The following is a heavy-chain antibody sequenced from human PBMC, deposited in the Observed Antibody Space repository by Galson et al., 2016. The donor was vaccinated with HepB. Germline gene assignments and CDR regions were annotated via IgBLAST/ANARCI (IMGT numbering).Heavy chain of an antibody. CDR2: ISPMFGPA. CDR1: GGSFRNFV. V-gene: IGHV1-69*13. Sequence: SVKVSCKDSGGSFRNFVITWVRQAPGQGLEWMGAISPMFGPANYAQKFRGRVTITADESTSTAYMQLNSLRSDDTAVSYCARGYAVRSGRNRPALIGLDVWGQGTTLIVS. J-gene: IGHJ6*01. CDR3: ARGYAVRSGRNRPALIGLDV. D-gene: IGHD6-25*01.